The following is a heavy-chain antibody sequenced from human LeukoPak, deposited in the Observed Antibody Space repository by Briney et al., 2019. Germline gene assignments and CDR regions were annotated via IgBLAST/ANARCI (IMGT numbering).Heavy chain of an antibody. CDR2: IWYDGSSK. D-gene: IGHD3-3*01. V-gene: IGHV3-33*01. J-gene: IGHJ4*02. CDR1: GFTFSTYG. CDR3: ARDYDHYFDY. Sequence: GGSLRHSCAASGFTFSTYGMHWVRQAPGKGLEWVAVIWYDGSSKYYADSVKGRFTISRDNSKNTLYLQVNSLRVEDTAVYYCARDYDHYFDYWGQGTLVTVSS.